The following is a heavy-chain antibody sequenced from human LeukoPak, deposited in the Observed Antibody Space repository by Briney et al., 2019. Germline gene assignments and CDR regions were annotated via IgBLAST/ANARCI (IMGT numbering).Heavy chain of an antibody. J-gene: IGHJ4*02. D-gene: IGHD3-10*01. CDR1: GFTVSGYS. CDR3: ARDPFGGKIFDF. CDR2: ISYGRDNE. Sequence: GGSLRLSCAASGFTVSGYSMHWVRQAPGKGLEWVAVISYGRDNEYYADSVRGRFTISRDTSNNTLYLHLNSLRAEDTAVYYCARDPFGGKIFDFWGQGTLVTVSS. V-gene: IGHV3-30*14.